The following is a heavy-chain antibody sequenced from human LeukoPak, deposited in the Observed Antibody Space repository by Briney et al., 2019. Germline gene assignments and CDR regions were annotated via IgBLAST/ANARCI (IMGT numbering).Heavy chain of an antibody. CDR3: AAQYQLPSNAFDI. J-gene: IGHJ3*02. Sequence: GGSLRLSCAASGFTFSSYWMSWVRQAPGKGLEWVAVISYDGSNKYYADSVKGRFTISRDNSKNTLYLQMNSLRVEDTAIYYCAAQYQLPSNAFDIWGQGTMVTVSS. V-gene: IGHV3-30*03. CDR1: GFTFSSYW. CDR2: ISYDGSNK. D-gene: IGHD2-2*01.